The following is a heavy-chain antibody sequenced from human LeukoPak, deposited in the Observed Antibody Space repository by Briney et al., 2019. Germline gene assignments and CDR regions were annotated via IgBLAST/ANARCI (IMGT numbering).Heavy chain of an antibody. J-gene: IGHJ4*02. CDR1: GFTVSNSG. D-gene: IGHD3-16*02. CDR3: AKDPYDYVWGSYRSDY. V-gene: IGHV3-30*18. Sequence: GGSLRLSCAASGFTVSNSGIHWVRQAPGKGLEWVAVFSHDGSSTYYADSVKGRFTISRDNSKNTLYLQMNSLRAEDTAVYYCAKDPYDYVWGSYRSDYWGQGTLVTVSS. CDR2: FSHDGSST.